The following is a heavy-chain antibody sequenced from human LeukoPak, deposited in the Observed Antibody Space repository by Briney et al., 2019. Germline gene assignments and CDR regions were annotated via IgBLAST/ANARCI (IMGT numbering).Heavy chain of an antibody. V-gene: IGHV1-69*05. Sequence: SVKVSCKASGGTFSSYAISWVRQAPGQGLEWMGGIIPIFGTANYAQKFQGRVTITTDESTSTAYMELSSLRSEDTAVYYCAGGYTAMAFYYYYYMDVWGKGTTVTVSS. CDR2: IIPIFGTA. CDR1: GGTFSSYA. CDR3: AGGYTAMAFYYYYYMDV. J-gene: IGHJ6*03. D-gene: IGHD5-18*01.